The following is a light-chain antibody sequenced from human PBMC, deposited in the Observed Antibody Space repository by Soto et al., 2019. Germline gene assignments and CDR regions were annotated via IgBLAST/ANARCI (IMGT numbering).Light chain of an antibody. CDR3: QHYDSSPPDYT. CDR1: QSLSSSY. CDR2: GAS. V-gene: IGKV3-20*01. Sequence: EVVLTQSPGTLSLSPGERATLSCRARQSLSSSYLAWYQQKPGQAPRLLIYGASIRATGTPDRFSGSGSGTDFTLTISRVEPEDFAVYYCQHYDSSPPDYTFGQGTKLEIK. J-gene: IGKJ2*01.